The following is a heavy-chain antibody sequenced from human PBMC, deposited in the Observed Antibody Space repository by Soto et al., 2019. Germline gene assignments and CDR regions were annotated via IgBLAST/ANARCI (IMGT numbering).Heavy chain of an antibody. Sequence: GGSLRLSCAASGFTFSNAWMSWVRQAPGKGLEWVGRIKSKTDGGTTDYAAPVKGRFTISRDDSKNTLYLQMNSLKTEDTAVYYCTTEWSSGWYLKVTQLNWFDPWGQGTLVTVSS. CDR3: TTEWSSGWYLKVTQLNWFDP. D-gene: IGHD6-19*01. CDR2: IKSKTDGGTT. J-gene: IGHJ5*02. V-gene: IGHV3-15*01. CDR1: GFTFSNAW.